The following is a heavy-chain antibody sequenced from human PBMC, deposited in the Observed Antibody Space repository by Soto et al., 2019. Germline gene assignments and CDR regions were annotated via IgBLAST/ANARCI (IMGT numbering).Heavy chain of an antibody. Sequence: PGGSLRLSCAASGFTFSTYSRNWVRQDPGKGLEWVSYISSSSSMIYYADSVKGRFTISRDNAKNSLYLQMNSLRDEDTAVYYCARGSSAVAGTDWFDPWGQGTLVTVSS. CDR1: GFTFSTYS. J-gene: IGHJ5*02. CDR3: ARGSSAVAGTDWFDP. D-gene: IGHD6-19*01. V-gene: IGHV3-48*02. CDR2: ISSSSSMI.